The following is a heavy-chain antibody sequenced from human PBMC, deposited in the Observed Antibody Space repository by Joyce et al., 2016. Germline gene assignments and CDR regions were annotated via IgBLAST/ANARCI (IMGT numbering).Heavy chain of an antibody. D-gene: IGHD4-17*01. Sequence: EVQLLESGGGLVQPGGSLRLSFEASRFAFSSYAMRWVRQAPGKGLEWVSTISRSGGSTYYADSVKGRFTISRDNSENTLYLQVNSLRAGDTAVYYCAKDQDYGDYSVDYWGQGTLVTVSS. CDR1: RFAFSSYA. CDR2: ISRSGGST. J-gene: IGHJ4*02. CDR3: AKDQDYGDYSVDY. V-gene: IGHV3-23*01.